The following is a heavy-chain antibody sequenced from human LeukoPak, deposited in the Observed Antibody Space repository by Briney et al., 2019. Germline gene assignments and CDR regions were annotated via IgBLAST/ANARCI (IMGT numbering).Heavy chain of an antibody. CDR2: MYSSGST. CDR3: ARDWGCSYYVNWFDP. CDR1: GGSISSYY. J-gene: IGHJ5*02. Sequence: SETLSLTCTVSGGSISSYYGSWIRQPAGKGLEWIGRMYSSGSTKYNPSLKGRVTMSVDMSKNQLSLKLSSLTAADTAMYYCARDWGCSYYVNWFDPWGQGTLVTVSS. V-gene: IGHV4-4*07. D-gene: IGHD2-2*01.